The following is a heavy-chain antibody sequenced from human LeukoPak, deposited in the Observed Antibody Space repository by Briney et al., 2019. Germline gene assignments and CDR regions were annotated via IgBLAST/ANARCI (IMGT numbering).Heavy chain of an antibody. D-gene: IGHD3-22*01. CDR1: GGSFSGYY. Sequence: SETLSLTCAVYGGSFSGYYWSWIRQPPGKGLERIGEINHSGSTNYNPSLKSRVTISVDTSKNQFSLKLSSVTAADTAVYYCARGFDSSGYYPDYWGQGTLVTVSS. J-gene: IGHJ4*02. V-gene: IGHV4-34*01. CDR3: ARGFDSSGYYPDY. CDR2: INHSGST.